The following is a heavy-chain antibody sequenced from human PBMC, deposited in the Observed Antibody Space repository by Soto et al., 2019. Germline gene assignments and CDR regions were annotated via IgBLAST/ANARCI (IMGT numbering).Heavy chain of an antibody. J-gene: IGHJ6*02. CDR3: ARDRSITPWDYYYGMDV. CDR2: INPSGGST. D-gene: IGHD1-26*01. V-gene: IGHV1-46*01. Sequence: QVQLVQSGAEVKKPGASVKVSCKASGYTFTSYYMHWVRQAPGQGLEWMGIINPSGGSTSYAQKFQGRVTMTRDTSTSTVYMELSSLRSEDTAVYYCARDRSITPWDYYYGMDVWGQGTTVTVS. CDR1: GYTFTSYY.